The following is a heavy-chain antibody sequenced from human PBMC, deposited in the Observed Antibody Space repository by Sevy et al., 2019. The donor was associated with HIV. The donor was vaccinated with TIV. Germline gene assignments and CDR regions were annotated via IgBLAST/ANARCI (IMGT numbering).Heavy chain of an antibody. V-gene: IGHV3-53*01. D-gene: IGHD2-21*01. CDR1: GFTVSSNY. CDR2: IYSGGST. Sequence: GGSLRLSCAASGFTVSSNYMSWVRQAPGKGLEWVSVIYSGGSTYYADSVKGRFTISRDNSKNTLYLQMNSLRAEDTAVYYCARDVEGLDYYGMDVWGQGTTVTVSS. J-gene: IGHJ6*02. CDR3: ARDVEGLDYYGMDV.